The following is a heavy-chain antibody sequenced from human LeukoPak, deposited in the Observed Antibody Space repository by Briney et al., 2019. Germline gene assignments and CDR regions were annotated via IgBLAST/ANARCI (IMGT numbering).Heavy chain of an antibody. CDR1: GFTFGDYY. J-gene: IGHJ6*02. D-gene: IGHD2/OR15-2a*01. CDR2: ISSRGDSL. V-gene: IGHV3-11*01. CDR3: AREVVIVPDYFYYGLDV. Sequence: GGSLRLSCAASGFTFGDYYMTWIRQAPGKGLEWLSSISSRGDSLYYADSVRGRFTISRDNAKNSLFLQMNSLRAEDTAVYYCAREVVIVPDYFYYGLDVWGQGTTVSVSS.